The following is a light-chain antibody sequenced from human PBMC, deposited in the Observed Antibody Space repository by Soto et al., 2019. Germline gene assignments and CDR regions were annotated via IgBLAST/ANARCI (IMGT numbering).Light chain of an antibody. CDR1: QGISSA. J-gene: IGKJ4*01. V-gene: IGKV1-13*02. Sequence: AIQLTQSPSSLSASVGDRVTITCRASQGISSALAWYQQKPGKAPKLLIYDASSLESGVPSRFSCSGSGTDFTLNISSLPTEDFATYYCQQFNSYLLTFGGGTKVEIK. CDR2: DAS. CDR3: QQFNSYLLT.